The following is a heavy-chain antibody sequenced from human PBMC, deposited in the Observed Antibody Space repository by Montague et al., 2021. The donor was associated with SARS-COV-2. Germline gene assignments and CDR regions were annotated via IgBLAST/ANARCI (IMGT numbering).Heavy chain of an antibody. D-gene: IGHD6-13*01. CDR3: ARGEYSSSWYGPKNWFDP. CDR1: GGSFSGYY. CDR2: INHSGST. J-gene: IGHJ5*02. Sequence: SQTQSLTCAVYGGSFSGYYWNWIRQPPGKGLEWIGEINHSGSTNYNPSLKSRVTISVDTSKNQFSLKLSSVTAADTAVYYCARGEYSSSWYGPKNWFDPWGQGTLVTVSS. V-gene: IGHV4-34*01.